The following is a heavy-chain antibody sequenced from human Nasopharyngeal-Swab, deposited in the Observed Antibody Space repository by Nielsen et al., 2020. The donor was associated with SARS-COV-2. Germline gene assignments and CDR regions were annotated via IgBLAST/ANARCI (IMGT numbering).Heavy chain of an antibody. CDR2: ISSSGSST. D-gene: IGHD2-15*01. CDR3: AKDLDCSGGSCYYYGMDV. V-gene: IGHV3-23*01. Sequence: GGSLRLSCEVPGFTFSDYYMSWIRQAPGKGLEWISHISSSGSSTYYADSVRGRFTLSRDNSKNTLYLQMNSLRAEDTAVYYCAKDLDCSGGSCYYYGMDVWGQGTTVTVSS. J-gene: IGHJ6*02. CDR1: GFTFSDYY.